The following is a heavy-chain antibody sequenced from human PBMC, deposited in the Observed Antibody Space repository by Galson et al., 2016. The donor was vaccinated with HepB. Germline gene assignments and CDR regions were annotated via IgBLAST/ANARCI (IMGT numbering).Heavy chain of an antibody. CDR3: VKGWHSDPFAFHI. Sequence: SLRLSCAASGFSFEDYAMHWVRQAPGKGLEWVSGLNWNRDIIGYAEFVKGRFNISRDNAKNSLYLEMNSLETGDTALYYCVKGWHSDPFAFHIWGQGTMVSVSS. V-gene: IGHV3-9*01. J-gene: IGHJ3*02. CDR1: GFSFEDYA. D-gene: IGHD2-21*02. CDR2: LNWNRDII.